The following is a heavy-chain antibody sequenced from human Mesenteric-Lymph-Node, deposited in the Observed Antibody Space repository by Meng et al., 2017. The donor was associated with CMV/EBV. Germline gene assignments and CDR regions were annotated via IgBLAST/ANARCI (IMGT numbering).Heavy chain of an antibody. V-gene: IGHV4-34*01. D-gene: IGHD4-23*01. Sequence: QVPPQQWGPGLFMPSEPLPPTWAVYGGSFSGYYWSWIRQPPGKGLEWIGVINHSGSTNYNPSLKSRVTISVDTSKNQFSLKLSSVTAADTAVYYCARHQRWLKSEGGFNYWGQGTLVTVSS. J-gene: IGHJ4*02. CDR3: ARHQRWLKSEGGFNY. CDR1: GGSFSGYY. CDR2: INHSGST.